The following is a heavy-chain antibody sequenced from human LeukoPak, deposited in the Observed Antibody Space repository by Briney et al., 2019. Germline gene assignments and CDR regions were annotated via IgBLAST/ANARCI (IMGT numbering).Heavy chain of an antibody. CDR3: ARGAPVAFHDAFYS. J-gene: IGHJ3*02. CDR2: IYSSGTT. D-gene: IGHD6-19*01. V-gene: IGHV4-4*07. CDR1: DGSITTYY. Sequence: SETLSLTCTVSDGSITTYYWNWIRQPAGKGLEFIGRIYSSGTTNYNPSLKSRVTMSVDTSKNQFSLELSSVTAADTAVYCSARGAPVAFHDAFYSWGQGTLVTVSS.